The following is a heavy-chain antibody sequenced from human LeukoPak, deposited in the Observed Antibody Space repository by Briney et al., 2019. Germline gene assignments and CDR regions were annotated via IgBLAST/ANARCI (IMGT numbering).Heavy chain of an antibody. V-gene: IGHV1-18*01. Sequence: GASVKVSCKASGYDFISYGFSWVRQAPGQGLEWMGWVSAYNGNTKYAQKFQDRVTMTTNTSTSTAYMELRSLRPDDTAVYYCAREGGAWGVTVAGFDPWGQGTLVSVSS. CDR3: AREGGAWGVTVAGFDP. D-gene: IGHD3-10*01. J-gene: IGHJ5*02. CDR1: GYDFISYG. CDR2: VSAYNGNT.